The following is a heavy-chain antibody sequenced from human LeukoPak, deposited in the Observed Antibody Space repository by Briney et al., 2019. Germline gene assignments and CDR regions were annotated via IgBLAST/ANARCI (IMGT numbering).Heavy chain of an antibody. CDR2: VYYIGTS. V-gene: IGHV4-59*02. CDR1: GDSVSSHY. Sequence: SETLSLTCTVSGDSVSSHYWSWIRQPPGKGLEWIAYVYYIGTSNYNPSLKSRVTISIDTSKNQFSLKLISVTAADTAVYYCARYSNHVDYFDSWGQGTLVTVSS. J-gene: IGHJ4*02. D-gene: IGHD4-11*01. CDR3: ARYSNHVDYFDS.